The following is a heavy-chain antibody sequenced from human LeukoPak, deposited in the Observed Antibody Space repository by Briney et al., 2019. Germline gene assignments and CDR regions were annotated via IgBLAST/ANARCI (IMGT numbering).Heavy chain of an antibody. D-gene: IGHD6-19*01. CDR1: GFTFSSYS. CDR2: IKSKTDGGTT. J-gene: IGHJ4*02. V-gene: IGHV3-15*01. CDR3: TTVTSQWLVYYFDY. Sequence: GGSLRLSCAASGFTFSSYSMNWVRQAPGKGLEWVGRIKSKTDGGTTDYAAPVKGRFTISRDDSKNTLYLQMNSLKTEDTAVYYCTTVTSQWLVYYFDYWGQGTLVTVSS.